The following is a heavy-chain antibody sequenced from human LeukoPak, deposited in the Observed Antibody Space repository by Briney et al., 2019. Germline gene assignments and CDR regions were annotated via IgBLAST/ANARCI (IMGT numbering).Heavy chain of an antibody. J-gene: IGHJ3*02. CDR1: GGTFSSYA. CDR3: ARGGDIVVVVAAMGAFDI. Sequence: SVKVSCKASGGTFSSYAISWVRQAPGQGLEWMGGIIPIFGTANYAQKFQGRVTITADESTSTAYMELSSLRSEDTAVYYCARGGDIVVVVAAMGAFDIWGQGTMVTVSS. CDR2: IIPIFGTA. D-gene: IGHD2-15*01. V-gene: IGHV1-69*13.